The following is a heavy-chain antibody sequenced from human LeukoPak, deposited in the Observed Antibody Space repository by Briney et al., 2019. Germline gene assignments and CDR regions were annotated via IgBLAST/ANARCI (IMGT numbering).Heavy chain of an antibody. CDR1: GFTVSSNY. D-gene: IGHD6-19*01. CDR2: IYSGGST. Sequence: GGSLRLSCAASGFTVSSNYMSWVRQAPGKGLECVSVIYSGGSTYYADSVKGRFTISRDNSKNTLYLQMNSLRAEDTAVYYCARDMVQWLALRNYYYGMDVWGQGTTVTVSS. V-gene: IGHV3-53*01. J-gene: IGHJ6*02. CDR3: ARDMVQWLALRNYYYGMDV.